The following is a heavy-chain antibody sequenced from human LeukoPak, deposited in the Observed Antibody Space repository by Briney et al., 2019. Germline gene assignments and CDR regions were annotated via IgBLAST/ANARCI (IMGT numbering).Heavy chain of an antibody. Sequence: SETLSLTCSVSGYSISSGYYWGWIRQPPGKGLEWIGSIYYSGSTYYNPSLKSRVTISVDTSKNQFSLKLSSVTAADTAVYYCTRHLITIFGVVPRYDAFDIWGQGTLVTVSS. J-gene: IGHJ3*02. CDR2: IYYSGST. D-gene: IGHD3-3*01. V-gene: IGHV4-38-2*02. CDR3: TRHLITIFGVVPRYDAFDI. CDR1: GYSISSGYY.